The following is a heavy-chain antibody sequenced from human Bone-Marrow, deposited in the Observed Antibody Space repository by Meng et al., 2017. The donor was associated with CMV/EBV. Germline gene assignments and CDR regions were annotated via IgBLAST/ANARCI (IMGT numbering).Heavy chain of an antibody. Sequence: QLQLQESGPGLVKPSEPLSLTCPVSGGSISSSSYYWGWIRQPPGKGLEWIGSIYYSGSTYYNPSLKSRVTISVDTSKNQFSLKLSSVTAADTAVYYCARDSYSSGSPDFDYWGQGTLVTVSS. CDR2: IYYSGST. D-gene: IGHD6-19*01. CDR3: ARDSYSSGSPDFDY. V-gene: IGHV4-39*07. CDR1: GGSISSSSYY. J-gene: IGHJ4*02.